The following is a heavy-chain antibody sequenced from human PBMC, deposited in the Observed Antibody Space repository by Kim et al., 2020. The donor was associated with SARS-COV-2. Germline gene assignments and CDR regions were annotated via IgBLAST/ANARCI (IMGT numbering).Heavy chain of an antibody. J-gene: IGHJ6*02. CDR3: ARDRYYDSSGSHGMDV. CDR2: IGTAGDT. V-gene: IGHV3-13*01. D-gene: IGHD3-22*01. Sequence: GGSLRLSCAASGFTFSSYDMHWVRQATGKGLEWVSAIGTAGDTYYPGSVKGRFTISRENAKNSLYLQMNSLRAGDTAVYYCARDRYYDSSGSHGMDVWGQGTTVTVSS. CDR1: GFTFSSYD.